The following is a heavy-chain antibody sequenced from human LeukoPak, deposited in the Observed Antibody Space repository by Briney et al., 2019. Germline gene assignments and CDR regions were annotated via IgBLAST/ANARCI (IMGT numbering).Heavy chain of an antibody. CDR2: IRYDVTNK. CDR3: AKSHRGYCSSTSCYGDY. V-gene: IGHV3-30*02. D-gene: IGHD2-2*03. CDR1: GFSFSSFG. J-gene: IGHJ4*02. Sequence: GGSLRLSCAASGFSFSSFGMHWVRQAPGKGLEWVAFIRYDVTNKFYADSVKGRFTISRDNSNNTLYLQMNSLRAEDSAVYHCAKSHRGYCSSTSCYGDYWGQGTLVTVSS.